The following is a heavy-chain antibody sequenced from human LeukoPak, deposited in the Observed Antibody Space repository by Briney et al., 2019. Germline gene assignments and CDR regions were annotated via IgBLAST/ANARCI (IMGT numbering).Heavy chain of an antibody. V-gene: IGHV3-23*01. CDR3: AKDLKSAPRGY. J-gene: IGHJ4*02. Sequence: GGSLRLSCAASGFTFSSYAMSWVRQAPGKGLEWVSAISGSGGSTYYADSVKGRFTISRDNTKNTLYLQMNSLRAEDTAVYYCAKDLKSAPRGYWGQGTLVTVSS. CDR2: ISGSGGST. CDR1: GFTFSSYA.